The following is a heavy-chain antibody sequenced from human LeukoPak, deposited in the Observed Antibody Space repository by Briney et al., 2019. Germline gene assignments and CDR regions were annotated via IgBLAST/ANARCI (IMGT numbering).Heavy chain of an antibody. J-gene: IGHJ3*02. CDR2: IYSGGST. D-gene: IGHD2-2*01. CDR3: ARVGYCSSTSCYAVAFDI. CDR1: GFTFSNLW. Sequence: GGSLRLSCAASGFTFSNLWMTWVRQAPGKGLEWVSVIYSGGSTYYADSVKGRFTISRDNSKNTLYLQMNSLRAEDTAVYYCARVGYCSSTSCYAVAFDIWGQGTMVTVSS. V-gene: IGHV3-53*01.